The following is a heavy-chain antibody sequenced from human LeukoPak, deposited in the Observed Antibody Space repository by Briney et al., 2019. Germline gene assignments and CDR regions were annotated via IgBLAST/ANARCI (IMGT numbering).Heavy chain of an antibody. CDR2: ILTSGTT. D-gene: IGHD1-26*01. J-gene: IGHJ4*02. CDR3: ARLRVSVSYLYYFDY. V-gene: IGHV4-4*09. CDR1: NGSISSYH. Sequence: SETLSLTCTVSNGSISSYHWSWVRQPPGKGLEWIGYILTSGTTNYNPSLKSRLTISVDTSKNQFTLKLSSVTAADTAVYYCARLRVSVSYLYYFDYWGQGTLVTVSS.